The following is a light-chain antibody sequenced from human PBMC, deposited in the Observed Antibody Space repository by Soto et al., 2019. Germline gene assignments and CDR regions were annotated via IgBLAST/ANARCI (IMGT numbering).Light chain of an antibody. CDR3: QQYYSYPFT. CDR2: AAS. Sequence: AIRMTQSPSSLSASTGDRVTITCRASQGISSYLAWYQQKPGKAPKLLIYAASTLLSGVPSRFSGSGSGTDFTLTISCLQSEDFATYFCQQYYSYPFTFGPGTKVDIK. J-gene: IGKJ3*01. CDR1: QGISSY. V-gene: IGKV1-8*01.